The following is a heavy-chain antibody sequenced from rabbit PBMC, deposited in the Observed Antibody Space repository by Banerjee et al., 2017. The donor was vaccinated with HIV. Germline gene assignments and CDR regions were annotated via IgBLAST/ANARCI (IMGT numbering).Heavy chain of an antibody. CDR1: GIDFSSYG. D-gene: IGHD4-1*01. Sequence: QQQLEESGGGLVKPGGTLTLTCKASGIDFSSYGISWVRQAPGKGLVWIAYIYPDYGITDYASWVNGRFTISLDNAQNTVFLQMTSLTDADTATYFCARVGGWGGGDLWGPGTLVTVS. CDR2: IYPDYGIT. CDR3: ARVGGWGGGDL. V-gene: IGHV1S43*01. J-gene: IGHJ6*01.